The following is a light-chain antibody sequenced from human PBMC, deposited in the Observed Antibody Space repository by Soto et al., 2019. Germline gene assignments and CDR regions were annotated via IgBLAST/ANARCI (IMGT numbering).Light chain of an antibody. CDR3: QQYNYYPYT. Sequence: DIQMTQSPSTLSASVGDRVTITCRASQSITSWLAWYQQKPGQAPNLLISDASSLESGVPSRFSGSGSGTEFTLTISSLQPGDFATYYCQQYNYYPYTFGQGTKLEIK. CDR1: QSITSW. CDR2: DAS. V-gene: IGKV1-5*01. J-gene: IGKJ2*01.